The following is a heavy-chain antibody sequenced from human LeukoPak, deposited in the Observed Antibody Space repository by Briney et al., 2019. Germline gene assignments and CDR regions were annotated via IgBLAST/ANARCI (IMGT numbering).Heavy chain of an antibody. CDR1: GVTFSRYT. V-gene: IGHV3-21*01. J-gene: IGHJ6*02. CDR2: IYGNSSLI. D-gene: IGHD3-10*01. CDR3: AIHYHGSRNINYYGMDV. Sequence: GGSLRLSCEASGVTFSRYTTNWVRQAPGKGLEWVSSIYGNSSLIQYADSVKGRFPITRDNAQNSLFLRMNRLRAEDTADYSCAIHYHGSRNINYYGMDVWGQGTTVTVSS.